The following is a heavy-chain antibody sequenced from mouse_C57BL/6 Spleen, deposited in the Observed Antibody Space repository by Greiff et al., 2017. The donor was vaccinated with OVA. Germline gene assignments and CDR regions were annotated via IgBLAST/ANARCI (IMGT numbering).Heavy chain of an antibody. D-gene: IGHD3-1*01. CDR1: GFTFSSYG. J-gene: IGHJ3*01. Sequence: EVMLVESGGDLVKPGGSLKLSCAASGFTFSSYGMSWVRQTPDKRLEWVATISSGGSYTYYPDSVKGRFTISRDNAKNTLYLQMSSLKSEDTAMYYCARHVGTGSWFAYWGQGTLVTVSA. V-gene: IGHV5-6*01. CDR3: ARHVGTGSWFAY. CDR2: ISSGGSYT.